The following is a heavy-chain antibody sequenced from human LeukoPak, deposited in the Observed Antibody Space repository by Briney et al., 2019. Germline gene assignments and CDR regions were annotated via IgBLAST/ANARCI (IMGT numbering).Heavy chain of an antibody. CDR3: ARVISEALRWWFDY. D-gene: IGHD2-15*01. Sequence: ASVQVSCKASGYTSTGYYMHWVRQAPGQGLEWMGWINPNSGGTNYAQKFQGRVTMTRDTSISTAYMELSRLRSDDTAVYYCARVISEALRWWFDYWGQGTLVTVSS. CDR1: GYTSTGYY. J-gene: IGHJ4*02. V-gene: IGHV1-2*02. CDR2: INPNSGGT.